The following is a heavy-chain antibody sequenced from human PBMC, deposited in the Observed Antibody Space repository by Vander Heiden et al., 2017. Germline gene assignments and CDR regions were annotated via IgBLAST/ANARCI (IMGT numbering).Heavy chain of an antibody. CDR1: GYTFTSYG. CDR3: ARDVPMVRGVNPYYYYGMDV. J-gene: IGHJ6*02. Sequence: VQLAQSGAEVKKPGASVKVSCKASGYTFTSYGISWVRQAPGQGLEWMGWISAYNGNTNYAQKLQGRVTMTTDTSTSTAYMELRSLRSDDTAVYYCARDVPMVRGVNPYYYYGMDVWGQGTTVTVSS. V-gene: IGHV1-18*01. CDR2: ISAYNGNT. D-gene: IGHD3-10*01.